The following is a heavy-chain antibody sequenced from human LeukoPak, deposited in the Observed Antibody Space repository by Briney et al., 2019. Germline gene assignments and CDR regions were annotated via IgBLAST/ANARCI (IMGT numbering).Heavy chain of an antibody. CDR3: ARQKPSTFRQYGRGRPLDS. Sequence: PSETLSLTCDVNGGSLRGSYWSWIRQSPEKGLEWIGEFKQSGNSNYNPSLYSRVTILVDTSKNQFSLKLSSVTAADTAVYYCARQKPSTFRQYGRGRPLDSWGQGILVTVSS. CDR2: FKQSGNS. V-gene: IGHV4-34*01. D-gene: IGHD4-11*01. CDR1: GGSLRGSY. J-gene: IGHJ4*02.